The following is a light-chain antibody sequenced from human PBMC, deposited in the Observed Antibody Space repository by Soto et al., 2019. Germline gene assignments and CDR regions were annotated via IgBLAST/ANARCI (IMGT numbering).Light chain of an antibody. Sequence: EIVLPQSPGTLSLSPGDRATLSCSASQTLGRTFLAWYQQKPGQGPRLLIYGAPIRATGIPDRFSVSGSGTDFTHPISRLVPEECGMYFCQHDATLPTTFGQGTKLEIK. CDR2: GAP. CDR1: QTLGRTF. CDR3: QHDATLPTT. V-gene: IGKV3-20*01. J-gene: IGKJ2*01.